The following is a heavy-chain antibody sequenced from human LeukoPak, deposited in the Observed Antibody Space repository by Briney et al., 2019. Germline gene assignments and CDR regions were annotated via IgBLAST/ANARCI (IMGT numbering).Heavy chain of an antibody. V-gene: IGHV3-23*01. CDR3: AKEYSGSYLVSSDYFDY. Sequence: GGSLRLSCAASGFTFSSYGMSWVRQAPGKGLEWVSAISGSGGSTYYADSVKGRFTISRDNSKNTLYLQMNSLRAEDTAVYYCAKEYSGSYLVSSDYFDYWGQGTLVTVSS. D-gene: IGHD1-26*01. J-gene: IGHJ4*02. CDR1: GFTFSSYG. CDR2: ISGSGGST.